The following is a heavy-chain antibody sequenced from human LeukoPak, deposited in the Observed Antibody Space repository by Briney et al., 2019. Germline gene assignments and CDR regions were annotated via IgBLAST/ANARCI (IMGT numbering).Heavy chain of an antibody. CDR2: IYYSGST. CDR1: GGSISSSSYY. V-gene: IGHV4-39*01. CDR3: ARSGVVIIRPDY. D-gene: IGHD3-3*01. Sequence: SETLSLTCTVSGGSISSSSYYWGWIRQPPGKGLEWIGSIYYSGSTHYNPSLKSRVTISVDTSKNQFSLKLSSVTAADTAVYYCARSGVVIIRPDYWGQGTLVTVSS. J-gene: IGHJ4*02.